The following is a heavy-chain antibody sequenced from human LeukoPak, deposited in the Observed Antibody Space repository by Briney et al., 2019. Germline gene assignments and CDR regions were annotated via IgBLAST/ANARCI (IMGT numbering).Heavy chain of an antibody. CDR2: IYHSGST. J-gene: IGHJ4*02. V-gene: IGHV4-30-2*01. CDR1: GGSISSGGYY. D-gene: IGHD3-16*01. Sequence: SETPSLTCTVSGGSISSGGYYWSWIRQPPGKGLEWIGYIYHSGSTYYNPSLKSRVTISVDRSKNQFSLKLSSVTAADTAVYYCARDGTQGEIDYWGQGTLVTVSS. CDR3: ARDGTQGEIDY.